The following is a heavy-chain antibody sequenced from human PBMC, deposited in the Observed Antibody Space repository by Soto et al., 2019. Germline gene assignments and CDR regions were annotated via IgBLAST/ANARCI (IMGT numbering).Heavy chain of an antibody. Sequence: KASETLSLTCTVSGGSISSYYWSWIRQPPGKGLEWIGYIYYSGSTNYNPSLKSRVTISVDTSKNQFSLKLSSVTAADTAVYYCARMRGTYDSSGFDYWGQGTLVTVSS. CDR3: ARMRGTYDSSGFDY. D-gene: IGHD3-22*01. J-gene: IGHJ4*02. V-gene: IGHV4-59*01. CDR1: GGSISSYY. CDR2: IYYSGST.